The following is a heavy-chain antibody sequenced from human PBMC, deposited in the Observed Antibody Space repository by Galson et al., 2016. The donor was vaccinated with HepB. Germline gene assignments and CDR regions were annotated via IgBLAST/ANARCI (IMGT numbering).Heavy chain of an antibody. CDR2: IKSNSDGGTA. Sequence: SLRLSCAASGFTFTTAWMRWFRQAPGKGLEWVGRIKSNSDGGTAEHAAPVKGRFTISRDDSRNTLYLQLNSLKTEDTAVYYCTTGSLTKPTHGEDHWGQGTLVTVSS. CDR1: GFTFTTAW. D-gene: IGHD2-8*01. CDR3: TTGSLTKPTHGEDH. V-gene: IGHV3-15*01. J-gene: IGHJ4*02.